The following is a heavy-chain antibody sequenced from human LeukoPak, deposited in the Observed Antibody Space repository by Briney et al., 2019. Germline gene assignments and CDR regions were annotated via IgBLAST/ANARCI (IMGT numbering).Heavy chain of an antibody. V-gene: IGHV4-39*01. Sequence: SETLSLTCTVSGGSISSSSYYWGWIRQPPGKGLEWIGSIYYSGSTYYNPSLKRRVTISVGTSKNQFSLKLSSVTAADTAVYYCASLARGFWSGCSENSIDYWGQGTLVTVSS. CDR3: ASLARGFWSGCSENSIDY. J-gene: IGHJ4*02. CDR1: GGSISSSSYY. CDR2: IYYSGST. D-gene: IGHD3-3*01.